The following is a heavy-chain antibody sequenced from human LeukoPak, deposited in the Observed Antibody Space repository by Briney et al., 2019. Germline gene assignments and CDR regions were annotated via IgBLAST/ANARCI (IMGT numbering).Heavy chain of an antibody. D-gene: IGHD3-10*01. Sequence: QPGGSLRLSCVASGFTFSTYAMIWVRQAPGKGLEWVSAISNTGDNTYYADSVKGRFTISRDNSKNTLYLQMNSLRAEDTAVYYCAKEGDYYGSGSSSDYWGQGTLVTVSS. CDR3: AKEGDYYGSGSSSDY. CDR1: GFTFSTYA. V-gene: IGHV3-23*01. CDR2: ISNTGDNT. J-gene: IGHJ4*02.